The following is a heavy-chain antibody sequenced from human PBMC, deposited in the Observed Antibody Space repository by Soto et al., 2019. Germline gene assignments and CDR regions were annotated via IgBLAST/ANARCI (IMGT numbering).Heavy chain of an antibody. Sequence: GGSPRLSCAASGFTFSDYYMSWIRQAPGKGLEWVSYISSSGSTIYYADSVKGRFTISRDNAKNSLYLQMNSLRAEDTAVYYCARPRRRYNWNETHHDYWGQGTLVTVSS. V-gene: IGHV3-11*01. CDR1: GFTFSDYY. J-gene: IGHJ4*02. D-gene: IGHD1-1*01. CDR3: ARPRRRYNWNETHHDY. CDR2: ISSSGSTI.